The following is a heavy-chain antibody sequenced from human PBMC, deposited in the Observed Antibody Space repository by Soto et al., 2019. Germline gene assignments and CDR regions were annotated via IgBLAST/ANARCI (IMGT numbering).Heavy chain of an antibody. V-gene: IGHV1-18*01. CDR2: ISAHNVKT. CDR1: GYSFSSYA. Sequence: QVQLVQSGAEVKKPGASVKVSCKASGYSFSSYAISWVRQAPGQGLEWMGWISAHNVKTNYPQKLQGRATTTTDTSPSTAYMGLRGLRSDDTAVYYCARVDTAMVTASYWGKGPLVTVSS. D-gene: IGHD5-18*01. J-gene: IGHJ4*02. CDR3: ARVDTAMVTASY.